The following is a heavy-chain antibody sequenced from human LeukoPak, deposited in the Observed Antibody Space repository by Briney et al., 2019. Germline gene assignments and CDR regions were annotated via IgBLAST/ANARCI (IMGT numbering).Heavy chain of an antibody. V-gene: IGHV4-59*08. Sequence: SETLSLTCTVSGGSISSYYWSWIRQPPGKGLEWIGYIYYSGGATYNPSLKSRVTISVDTSKNQFSLKLSSVTAADTAVYYCAKYVSTGWFDPWGQGTLVTVSS. CDR1: GGSISSYY. J-gene: IGHJ5*02. D-gene: IGHD3-16*01. CDR3: AKYVSTGWFDP. CDR2: IYYSGGA.